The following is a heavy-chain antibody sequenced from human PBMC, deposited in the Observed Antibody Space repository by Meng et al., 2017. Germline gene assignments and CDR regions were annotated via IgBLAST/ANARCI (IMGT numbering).Heavy chain of an antibody. CDR3: ARDRQARHYYDSSGLDY. CDR2: IVVGSGNT. CDR1: GFTFTSSA. V-gene: IGHV1-58*01. J-gene: IGHJ4*02. D-gene: IGHD3-22*01. Sequence: SVKVSCKASGFTFTSSAVQWVRQARGQRLEWIGWIVVGSGNTNYAQKFQERVTITRDMSTSTAYMELSSLRSEDTAVYYCARDRQARHYYDSSGLDYWGQGTLVTVSS.